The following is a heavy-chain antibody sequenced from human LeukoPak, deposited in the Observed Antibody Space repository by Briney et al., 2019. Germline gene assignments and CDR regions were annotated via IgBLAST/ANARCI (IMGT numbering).Heavy chain of an antibody. CDR1: GFAFDDYG. CDR2: ISCSGGST. CDR3: AKVTYYYYYMDV. D-gene: IGHD4-23*01. J-gene: IGHJ6*03. V-gene: IGHV3-23*01. Sequence: GGSLSLSCAASGFAFDDYGMSWVRQARGKGLEWVSAISCSGGSTYYADVVKGRFTISRDNSKNTLYLQMNSLRAEDTAVYYCAKVTYYYYYMDVWGKGTTVTVSS.